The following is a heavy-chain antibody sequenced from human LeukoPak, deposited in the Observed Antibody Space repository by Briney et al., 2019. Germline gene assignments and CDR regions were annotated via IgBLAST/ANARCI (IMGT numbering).Heavy chain of an antibody. V-gene: IGHV3-21*01. CDR1: GFTFSSYS. J-gene: IGHJ4*02. CDR2: ISSSSSYI. D-gene: IGHD3-10*01. Sequence: GGSLRLSCAASGFTFSSYSMNWVRQAPGKGLEWVSSISSSSSYIYYADSVKGRFTISRDNAKNSLYLQMNSLRAEDTAVYYCARDDGSGSYYCDYWGQGTLATVSS. CDR3: ARDDGSGSYYCDY.